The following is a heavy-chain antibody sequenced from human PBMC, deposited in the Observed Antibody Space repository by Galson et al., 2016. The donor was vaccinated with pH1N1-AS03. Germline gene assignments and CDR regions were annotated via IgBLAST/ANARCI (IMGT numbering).Heavy chain of an antibody. CDR2: INSGSYII. Sequence: SLRLSCAASGFTSNSYHMSWVRQAPGKGLEWVSYINSGSYIIHYADSVKGRFTISRDNAKESLYLQMNSLRDEDTGVYYCARIVTMSDFDSWGQGTLVTVSS. D-gene: IGHD2-21*02. V-gene: IGHV3-48*02. J-gene: IGHJ4*02. CDR3: ARIVTMSDFDS. CDR1: GFTSNSYH.